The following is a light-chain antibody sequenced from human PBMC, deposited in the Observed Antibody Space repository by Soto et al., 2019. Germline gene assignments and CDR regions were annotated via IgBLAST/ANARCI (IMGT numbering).Light chain of an antibody. Sequence: EIVLTQSPGSLSLSPREIATLSCRASQSVSSNHLAWYQQKPGQAPRLLIYGASRRATGIPDRFSGSGSGTEFTLTISRLEPEDFAVYYCQQYGSSTYTFGQGPKVEIK. V-gene: IGKV3-20*01. J-gene: IGKJ2*01. CDR3: QQYGSSTYT. CDR1: QSVSSNH. CDR2: GAS.